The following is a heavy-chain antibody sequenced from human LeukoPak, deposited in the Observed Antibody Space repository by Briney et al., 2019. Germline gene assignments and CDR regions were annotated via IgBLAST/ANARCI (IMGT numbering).Heavy chain of an antibody. CDR1: GGSISSSNW. V-gene: IGHV4-4*02. J-gene: IGHJ4*02. CDR2: IYHSGST. Sequence: QTSETLSLTCAVSGGSISSSNWWSWVRQPPGKGLEWIGEIYHSGSTNYNPSLKSRVTISVDKSKNQFSLKLSSVTAADTAVYYCARGGHSGSYFSPFDYWGQGTLVTVSS. CDR3: ARGGHSGSYFSPFDY. D-gene: IGHD1-26*01.